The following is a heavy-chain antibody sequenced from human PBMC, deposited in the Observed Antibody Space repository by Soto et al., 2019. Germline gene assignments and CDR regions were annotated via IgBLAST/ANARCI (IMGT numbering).Heavy chain of an antibody. V-gene: IGHV1-18*01. Sequence: GALVKVSCKASGYTFTSYGISWVRQAPGQGLEWMGWISAYNGNTNYAQKLQGRVTMTTDTSTSTVYMELSSLRSEDTAVYYCARARSYYDFWSGYYKSYYYGMDVWGQGTTVTVSS. CDR2: ISAYNGNT. J-gene: IGHJ6*02. D-gene: IGHD3-3*01. CDR1: GYTFTSYG. CDR3: ARARSYYDFWSGYYKSYYYGMDV.